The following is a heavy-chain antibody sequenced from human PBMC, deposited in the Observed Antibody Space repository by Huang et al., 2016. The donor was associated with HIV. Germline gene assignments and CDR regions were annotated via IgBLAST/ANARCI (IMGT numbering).Heavy chain of an antibody. CDR2: IIRSGSA. CDR1: GGSFSGYQ. Sequence: QVRLEQWGAGLLKPSETLSLTCAVYGGSFSGYQWTCIRQSPGKGLEWIGEIIRSGSATYNPALKARVTITGDMSKNQCSLKMTSLTVTDTAVYFCARGLRFCRGGDCFPTHFQHWSQG. D-gene: IGHD2-21*02. V-gene: IGHV4-34*02. CDR3: ARGLRFCRGGDCFPTHFQH. J-gene: IGHJ1*01.